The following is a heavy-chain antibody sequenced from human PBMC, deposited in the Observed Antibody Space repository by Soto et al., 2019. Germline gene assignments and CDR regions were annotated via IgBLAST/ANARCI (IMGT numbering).Heavy chain of an antibody. V-gene: IGHV3-7*01. CDR1: GFTFSSYA. D-gene: IGHD6-19*01. CDR2: IKQDGSEK. CDR3: ARVGSGWYVAFDI. Sequence: GGSLRLSCAASGFTFSSYAMSWARQAPGKGLEWVANIKQDGSEKYYVDSVKGRFTISRDNAKNSLYLQMNSLRAEDTAVYYCARVGSGWYVAFDIWGQGTMVTVSS. J-gene: IGHJ3*02.